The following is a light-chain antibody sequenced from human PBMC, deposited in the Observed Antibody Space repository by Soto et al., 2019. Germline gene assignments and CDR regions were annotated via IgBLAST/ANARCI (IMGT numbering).Light chain of an antibody. Sequence: QSVLTQPASVSGSPGQSITISCTGTSSDVGSYNLVSWYQQHPGKAPKLMIYEGSKRPSGVSDRFSGSKSGSTASLTISGLQAEDEADYFCTSFTSSSTQVFGTGTKVTVL. V-gene: IGLV2-14*02. J-gene: IGLJ1*01. CDR1: SSDVGSYNL. CDR3: TSFTSSSTQV. CDR2: EGS.